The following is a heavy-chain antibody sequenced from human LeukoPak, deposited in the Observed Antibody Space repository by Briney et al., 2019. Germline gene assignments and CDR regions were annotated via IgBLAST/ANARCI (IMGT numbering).Heavy chain of an antibody. CDR1: GFTFSSYS. V-gene: IGHV3-48*04. J-gene: IGHJ3*02. CDR3: ARAREGYYDSSGLYRPDAFDI. Sequence: GGSLRLSCAASGFTFSSYSMNWVRQAPGKGLEGVSYISSSSSTIYYADSVKGRYTISRDNAKNSLYLQMNSLRAEDTAVYYCARAREGYYDSSGLYRPDAFDIWGQGTMVTVSS. CDR2: ISSSSSTI. D-gene: IGHD3-22*01.